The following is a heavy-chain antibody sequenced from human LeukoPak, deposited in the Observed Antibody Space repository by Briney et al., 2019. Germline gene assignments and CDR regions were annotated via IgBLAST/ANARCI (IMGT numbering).Heavy chain of an antibody. CDR3: AKVGMAIQFGWFDP. J-gene: IGHJ5*02. V-gene: IGHV3-30*02. CDR2: IRYDGSNK. CDR1: GFTFSSYG. D-gene: IGHD5-24*01. Sequence: GGSLRLSCAASGFTFSSYGMHWVRQAPGKGLEWVAFIRYDGSNKYYADSVKGRFTISRDNSKNTLYLQMNSLRAEDTAVYYCAKVGMAIQFGWFDPWGQGTLVTVSS.